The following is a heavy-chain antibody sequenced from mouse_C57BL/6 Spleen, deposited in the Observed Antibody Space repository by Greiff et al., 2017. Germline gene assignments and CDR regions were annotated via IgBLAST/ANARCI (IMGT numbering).Heavy chain of an antibody. V-gene: IGHV2-2*02. J-gene: IGHJ4*01. CDR3: ASLGRKDY. Sequence: QVQLKESGPGLAQPSQCLSISCTASGFSFTSYGVHWVRQSPGKGLEWLGVIWSGESTDYNAAFISSLDISKDISKGQGIVTNNNLQANDSSICGGASLGRKDYWGQGTSVTVSS. CDR2: IWSGEST. CDR1: GFSFTSYG. D-gene: IGHD4-1*01.